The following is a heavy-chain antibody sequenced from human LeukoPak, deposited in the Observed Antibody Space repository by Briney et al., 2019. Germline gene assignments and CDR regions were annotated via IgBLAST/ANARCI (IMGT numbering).Heavy chain of an antibody. D-gene: IGHD2-2*01. V-gene: IGHV1-69*05. J-gene: IGHJ4*02. Sequence: SVKVSCKASGGTFSSYAISWVRQAPGQGLEWMGWIIPIFGTANYAQKFQGRVTITTDESTSTAYMELSSLRSEDTAVYYCARAPLCSSTSCYFAGPNYYFDYWGQGTLVTVSS. CDR2: IIPIFGTA. CDR1: GGTFSSYA. CDR3: ARAPLCSSTSCYFAGPNYYFDY.